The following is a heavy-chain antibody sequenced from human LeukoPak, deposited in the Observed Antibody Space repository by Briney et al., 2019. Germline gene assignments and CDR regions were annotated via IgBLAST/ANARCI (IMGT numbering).Heavy chain of an antibody. CDR3: ARDGHSSSRYPSYYFDY. D-gene: IGHD6-13*01. CDR2: ISYDGSNK. CDR1: GFTFSSYA. V-gene: IGHV3-30*04. Sequence: GGSLRLSCAASGFTFSSYAMHWVRQAPGKGLEWVAVISYDGSNKYYADSVKGRFTISRDNSKNTLYLQMNSLRAEDTAVYYCARDGHSSSRYPSYYFDYWGQGTLVTVSS. J-gene: IGHJ4*02.